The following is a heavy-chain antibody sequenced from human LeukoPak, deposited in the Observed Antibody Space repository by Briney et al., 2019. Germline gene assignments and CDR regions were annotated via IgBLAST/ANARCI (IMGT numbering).Heavy chain of an antibody. CDR2: IYYSGST. D-gene: IGHD3-3*01. CDR1: GGSISSSSYY. CDR3: ARGVSVKNYDFWSGYYHNWFDP. J-gene: IGHJ5*02. Sequence: PSETLSLTCTVSGGSISSSSYYWGWIRQPPGKGLEWIGYIYYSGSTYYNPSLKSRVTISVDTSKNQFSLKLSSVTAADTAVYYCARGVSVKNYDFWSGYYHNWFDPWGQGTLVTVSS. V-gene: IGHV4-31*03.